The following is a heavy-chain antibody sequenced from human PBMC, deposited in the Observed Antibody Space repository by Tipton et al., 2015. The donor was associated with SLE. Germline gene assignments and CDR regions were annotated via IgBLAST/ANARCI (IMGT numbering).Heavy chain of an antibody. J-gene: IGHJ3*02. CDR1: GGSISSYY. V-gene: IGHV4-4*07. Sequence: TLSLTCTVSGGSISSYYWSWIRQPAGKGLEWIGRIYTSGSTNYNPSLKSRVTMSVDMSKNQFSLKLSSVTAADPAVYYCARDANSRSWPEGSYAFDIRGQGKRVTVSS. D-gene: IGHD6-13*01. CDR2: IYTSGST. CDR3: ARDANSRSWPEGSYAFDI.